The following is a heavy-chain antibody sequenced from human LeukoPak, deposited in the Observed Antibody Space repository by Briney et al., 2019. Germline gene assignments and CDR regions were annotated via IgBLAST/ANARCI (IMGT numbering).Heavy chain of an antibody. Sequence: SETLSLTCAVYGGSFSGYSWSWIRQPPGKGLEGIGEINHSGSTNYNPSLKSRVTISVDTSKNQFSLKLSSVTAADTAVYYCARAVDTAMVTGGMDVWGQGTTVTVSS. J-gene: IGHJ6*02. CDR3: ARAVDTAMVTGGMDV. CDR1: GGSFSGYS. D-gene: IGHD5-18*01. CDR2: INHSGST. V-gene: IGHV4-34*01.